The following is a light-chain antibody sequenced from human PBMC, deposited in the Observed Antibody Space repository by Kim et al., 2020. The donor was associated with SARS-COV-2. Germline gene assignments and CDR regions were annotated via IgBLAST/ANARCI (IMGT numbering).Light chain of an antibody. V-gene: IGLV1-44*01. Sequence: GRSVTISCSGGRSNVGRNYVYWYPYVPGTAPKLLIERNDQRPSGVPDRFSGAKSGTSASLAISGLQSDDDADYYCEAWDDSLNGPVFGGGTQLTVL. CDR3: EAWDDSLNGPV. CDR2: RND. J-gene: IGLJ3*02. CDR1: RSNVGRNY.